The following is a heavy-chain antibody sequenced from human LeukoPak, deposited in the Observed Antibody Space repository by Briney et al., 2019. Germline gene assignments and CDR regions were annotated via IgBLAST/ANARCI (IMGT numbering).Heavy chain of an antibody. D-gene: IGHD6-13*01. CDR1: GYTFTSYD. Sequence: SVKVSCKASGYTFTSYDINWVRQATGQGLEWMGWMNPNSGNTGYAQKFQGRVTMTRNTSISTAYMELSSLRSEDTAVYYCARTYSSSWYGSDAFDIWGQGTMVTVSS. V-gene: IGHV1-8*01. CDR3: ARTYSSSWYGSDAFDI. CDR2: MNPNSGNT. J-gene: IGHJ3*02.